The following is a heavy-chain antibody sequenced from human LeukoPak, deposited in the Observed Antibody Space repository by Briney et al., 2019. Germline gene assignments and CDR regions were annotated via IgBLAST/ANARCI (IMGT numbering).Heavy chain of an antibody. V-gene: IGHV5-51*01. CDR3: ARHWFHSSDWRLVDY. CDR1: GYRFTNYW. CDR2: IYPGDSDT. Sequence: GESLKISCKGSGYRFTNYWIGWVRQMPGKGLEWMGIIYPGDSDTRYSPFFQGQVTITADKSISTAYLQWSSLKASDTAMYYCARHWFHSSDWRLVDYWGQGTLVTVSS. J-gene: IGHJ4*02. D-gene: IGHD6-19*01.